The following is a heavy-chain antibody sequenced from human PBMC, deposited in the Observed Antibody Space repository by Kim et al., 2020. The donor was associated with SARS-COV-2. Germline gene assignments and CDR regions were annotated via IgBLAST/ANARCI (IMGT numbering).Heavy chain of an antibody. Sequence: SETLSLTCAVYGGSFSGYYWSWIRQPPGKGLEWIGEINHSGSTNYNPSLKSRVTISVDTSKNQFSLKLSSVTAADTAVYYCARIAMGANPWDYFDYWGQGTLVTVSS. V-gene: IGHV4-34*01. J-gene: IGHJ4*02. CDR3: ARIAMGANPWDYFDY. CDR1: GGSFSGYY. D-gene: IGHD5-18*01. CDR2: INHSGST.